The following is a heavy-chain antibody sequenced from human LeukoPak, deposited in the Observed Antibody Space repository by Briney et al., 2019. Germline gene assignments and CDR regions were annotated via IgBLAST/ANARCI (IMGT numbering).Heavy chain of an antibody. D-gene: IGHD6-6*01. V-gene: IGHV3-13*01. CDR1: GFAVGSNY. CDR2: LGTNRDA. J-gene: IGHJ6*02. CDR3: AREWRGIASHYHGMDV. Sequence: GGSLRLSCVASGFAVGSNYMSWVRQAPGKGLEWVSALGTNRDAYYLGSVRGRFTISRDNVKNSLYLQMNSLGVEDTAVYYCAREWRGIASHYHGMDVWGQGTTVTVSS.